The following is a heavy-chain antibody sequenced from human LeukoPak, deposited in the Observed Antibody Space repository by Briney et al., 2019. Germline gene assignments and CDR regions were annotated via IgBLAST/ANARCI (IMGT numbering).Heavy chain of an antibody. CDR1: GFTFSTFA. J-gene: IGHJ4*02. CDR3: AKRDDSGRWAYRFDY. V-gene: IGHV3-23*01. Sequence: GGPLRLSCAASGFTFSTFAMSWVRQAPGKGLEWVSAIGGSDGNTYYADSVKGRFTISRDSSKNTLFLQMNSLRAEDTAVYYCAKRDDSGRWAYRFDYWGQGTLVTVSS. CDR2: IGGSDGNT. D-gene: IGHD5-24*01.